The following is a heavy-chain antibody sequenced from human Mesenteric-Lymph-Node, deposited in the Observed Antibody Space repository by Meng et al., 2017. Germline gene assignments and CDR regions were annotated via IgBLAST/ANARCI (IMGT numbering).Heavy chain of an antibody. CDR1: GFSFSDYY. D-gene: IGHD3-22*01. CDR3: AGGGDSSAYPDAFDT. V-gene: IGHV3-11*01. CDR2: ISSSGRTM. Sequence: GGSLRLSCAASGFSFSDYYMSWIRQAPGKGLEWVSYISSSGRTMSNADSAKGRFTISRDNAKNSLYLQMNSLRAEDTAVYYCAGGGDSSAYPDAFDTWGQGTMVTVSS. J-gene: IGHJ3*02.